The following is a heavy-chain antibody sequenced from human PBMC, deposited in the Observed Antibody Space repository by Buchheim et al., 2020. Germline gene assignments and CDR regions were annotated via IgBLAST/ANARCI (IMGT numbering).Heavy chain of an antibody. V-gene: IGHV3-33*01. CDR1: GFTFSSYG. CDR3: ARGFLTEITIFGVVIPDY. CDR2: IWYDGSNK. Sequence: QVQLVESGGGVVQPGRSLRLSCAASGFTFSSYGMHWVRQAPGKGLEWVAVIWYDGSNKYYADSVKGRFTISRDNSKNTLYLQMNSLRAEDTAVYYCARGFLTEITIFGVVIPDYWGQGTL. D-gene: IGHD3-3*01. J-gene: IGHJ4*02.